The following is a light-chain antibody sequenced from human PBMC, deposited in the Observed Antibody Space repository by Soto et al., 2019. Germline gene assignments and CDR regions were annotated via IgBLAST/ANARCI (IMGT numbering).Light chain of an antibody. V-gene: IGLV2-11*01. CDR3: CSYAGTNILI. Sequence: QSVLTQPPSVSGSPGQSVAVSCTGTSSDIGGYNYVSWYQQHPGRAPKLLIYDVSERPSGVPDRFSGSKSGYTASLTISGLQAEDEADYYCCSYAGTNILIFGGGTKLTVL. J-gene: IGLJ2*01. CDR2: DVS. CDR1: SSDIGGYNY.